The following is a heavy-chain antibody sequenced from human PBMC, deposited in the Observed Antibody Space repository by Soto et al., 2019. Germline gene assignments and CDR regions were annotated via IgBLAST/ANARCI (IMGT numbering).Heavy chain of an antibody. J-gene: IGHJ4*02. CDR1: GGSISSGGYY. D-gene: IGHD6-6*01. CDR2: TYYSGST. V-gene: IGHV4-31*03. CDR3: ARVAPTFVFLDY. Sequence: QVQLQESGPGLVKPSQTLSLTCTVSGGSISSGGYYWSWIRQHPGKGLEWIGYTYYSGSTYDNPSLKRRLSISVDTSKNQFALKLSSVTAADTAVYYCARVAPTFVFLDYWGQGTLVTVSS.